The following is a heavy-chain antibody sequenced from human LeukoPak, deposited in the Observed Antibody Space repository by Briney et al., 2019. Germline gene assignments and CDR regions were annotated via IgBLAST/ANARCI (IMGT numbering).Heavy chain of an antibody. Sequence: SETLSLTCTVSGGSISSSSYYWGWIRQPPGKGLEWIGEINHSGSTNYNPSLKSRVTISVDTSKNQFSLKLSSVTAADTAVYYCARGLPPFWRYWGQGTLVTVSS. J-gene: IGHJ4*02. V-gene: IGHV4-39*07. CDR1: GGSISSSSYY. CDR3: ARGLPPFWRY. D-gene: IGHD3-3*01. CDR2: INHSGST.